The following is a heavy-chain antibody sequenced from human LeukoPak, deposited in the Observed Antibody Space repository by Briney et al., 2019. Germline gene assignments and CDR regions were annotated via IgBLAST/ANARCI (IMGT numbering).Heavy chain of an antibody. CDR1: GFTFSSYA. CDR3: AKQPGSVVDSSGSLSRH. J-gene: IGHJ4*02. D-gene: IGHD3-22*01. Sequence: GGSLRLFCAASGFTFSSYAMSWVRQAPGKGLEWVSTSGSGASTYYADSVKGRFTISRDNSKNTLYLQMNSLRAEDTAVYYCAKQPGSVVDSSGSLSRHWGQGTLVTVSS. V-gene: IGHV3-23*01. CDR2: SGSGAST.